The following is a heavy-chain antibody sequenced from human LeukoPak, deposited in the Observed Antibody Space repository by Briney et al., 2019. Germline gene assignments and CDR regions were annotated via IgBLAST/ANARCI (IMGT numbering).Heavy chain of an antibody. V-gene: IGHV3-48*04. CDR3: ARYCGADSCYSGLDY. Sequence: PGGSLRLSCAASGFTFTSYNMNWVRQAPGRGLEWVSYISESCSTIYYADSVKGRFTISRDNSKSTLFLHMSSLRAGDTAIYYCARYCGADSCYSGLDYWGQGALVTVSS. CDR1: GFTFTSYN. J-gene: IGHJ4*02. D-gene: IGHD2-15*01. CDR2: ISESCSTI.